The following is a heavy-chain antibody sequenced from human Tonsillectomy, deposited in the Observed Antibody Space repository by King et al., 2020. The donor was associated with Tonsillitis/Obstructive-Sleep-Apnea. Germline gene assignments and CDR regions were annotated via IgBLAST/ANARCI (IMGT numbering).Heavy chain of an antibody. J-gene: IGHJ4*02. CDR2: INHSGST. Sequence: VQLQQWGAGLLKPSETLSLTCAVYGGSFSGHYWSWIRQPPGKGLEWIGEINHSGSTNYNPSLKSRVTISVDTSKNQFSLKLSSVTAADTAVYYCARGGIVVVPAASYYFDYWGQGTLVTVSS. CDR3: ARGGIVVVPAASYYFDY. D-gene: IGHD2-2*01. CDR1: GGSFSGHY. V-gene: IGHV4-34*01.